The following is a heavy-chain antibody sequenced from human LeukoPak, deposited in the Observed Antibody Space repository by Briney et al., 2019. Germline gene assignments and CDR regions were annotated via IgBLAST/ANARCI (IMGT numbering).Heavy chain of an antibody. CDR1: GVTFSSYS. J-gene: IGHJ4*02. Sequence: GGTLRLSCAASGVTFSSYSTNWVCQAHAKGLGWVSYIRSSSSYIYYADSVKGGLTSSRDNANNSLYLQMNSLRAEDTAVYYCARVISVAGYDYWGQGTLVTVSS. CDR2: IRSSSSYI. V-gene: IGHV3-21*01. D-gene: IGHD6-19*01. CDR3: ARVISVAGYDY.